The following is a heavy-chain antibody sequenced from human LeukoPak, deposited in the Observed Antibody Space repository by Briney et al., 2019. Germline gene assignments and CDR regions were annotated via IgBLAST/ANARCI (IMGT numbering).Heavy chain of an antibody. CDR1: GFTFSSGLTFSTYG. V-gene: IGHV3-30*02. CDR3: ARFWGTMVRGVDYYYMDV. J-gene: IGHJ6*03. D-gene: IGHD3-10*01. CDR2: MRYDGSHK. Sequence: GGSLRLSCAASGFTFSSGLTFSTYGMYWVRQAPGKGLEWVAFMRYDGSHKDYADSVKGRFTVSGDNSKNTLYLQMNSLRAEDTAVYHCARFWGTMVRGVDYYYMDVWGKGTTVTVSS.